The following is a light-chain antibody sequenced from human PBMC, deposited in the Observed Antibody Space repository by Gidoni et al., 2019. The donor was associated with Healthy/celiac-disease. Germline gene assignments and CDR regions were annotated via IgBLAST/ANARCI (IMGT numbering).Light chain of an antibody. V-gene: IGLV2-14*01. CDR3: SSYTSSSTRV. CDR2: EVS. CDR1: SSDVGGYNY. J-gene: IGLJ1*01. Sequence: QSALTQPVSVSGSPGQSITISCTGTSSDVGGYNYVSWYQQHPGKAPKIMIYEVSNRPSGVSNRFSGSKSGNTASLTISGLQAEDEADYYCSSYTSSSTRVFGTGTKVTVL.